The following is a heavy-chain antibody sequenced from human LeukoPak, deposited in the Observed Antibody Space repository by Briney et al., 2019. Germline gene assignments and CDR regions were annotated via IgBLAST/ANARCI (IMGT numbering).Heavy chain of an antibody. CDR3: ARHAVEAASRWFDP. V-gene: IGHV4-39*01. Sequence: SETLSLTCTVSGGSISSSSYYWGWIRQTPGKGLEWIGSIYYSGSTFYNPSLKSRVTMSVDTSKKQFSLKLSSVTAADTAVYYCARHAVEAASRWFDPWGQGTLVTVSS. D-gene: IGHD1-1*01. CDR2: IYYSGST. CDR1: GGSISSSSYY. J-gene: IGHJ5*02.